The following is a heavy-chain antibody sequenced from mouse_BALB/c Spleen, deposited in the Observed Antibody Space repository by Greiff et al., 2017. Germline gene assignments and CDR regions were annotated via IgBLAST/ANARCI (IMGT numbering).Heavy chain of an antibody. J-gene: IGHJ3*01. V-gene: IGHV1S29*02. CDR3: GPYYGDSLFAD. CDR1: GYTFTDYN. CDR2: IYPYNGGT. D-gene: IGHD2-13*01. Sequence: DVQLQQSGPELVKPGASVKISCKASGYTFTDYNMHWVQQSHGKSLEWIGYIYPYNGGTGYNQKFKSKATLTVDNSSSTAYMELRSLTSEDSAVYDCGPYYGDSLFADWGQGTLVTVSA.